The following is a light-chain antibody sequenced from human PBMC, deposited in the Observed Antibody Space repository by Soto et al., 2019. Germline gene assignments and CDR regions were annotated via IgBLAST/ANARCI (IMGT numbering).Light chain of an antibody. Sequence: DIQMTQSPSTLSASVGDRVTITCRASQSISGWLAWYQHKTGKAPKLLISKASSLESGVPSRFSGSESGTEFTLTISSLQPDDFANYYCQQYSTYLGTFGQGTKVEIK. CDR1: QSISGW. CDR3: QQYSTYLGT. V-gene: IGKV1-5*03. J-gene: IGKJ1*01. CDR2: KAS.